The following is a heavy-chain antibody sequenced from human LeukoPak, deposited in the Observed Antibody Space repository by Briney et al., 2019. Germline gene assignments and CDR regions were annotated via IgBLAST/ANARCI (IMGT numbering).Heavy chain of an antibody. J-gene: IGHJ4*02. CDR2: INSGGSST. CDR1: GFTFSTYW. D-gene: IGHD6-19*01. V-gene: IGHV3-74*01. Sequence: PGGSLRLSCAASGFTFSTYWMHWVRQAPGKGLVWVSTINSGGSSTNYADSVKGRFTISRDNAKNTLYLQMNSLRVEDTAVYYCVRDGWFDYWGQGTLVTVSS. CDR3: VRDGWFDY.